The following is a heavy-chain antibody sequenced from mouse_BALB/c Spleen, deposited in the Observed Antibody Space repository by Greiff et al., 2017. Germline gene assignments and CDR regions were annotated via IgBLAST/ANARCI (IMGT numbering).Heavy chain of an antibody. D-gene: IGHD5-1*01. J-gene: IGHJ4*01. CDR2: LWAGGST. V-gene: IGHV2-9*02. CDR1: GFSLTSYG. Sequence: VQLQQSGPGLVAPSQSLSITCTVSGFSLTSYGLHWVRQPPGRGLEWLGVLWAGGSTNYNSALMSRLSISKDNSKSQVFLKMNSLQTDDTAMYYCARQPTVYAMDYWGQGTSVTVSS. CDR3: ARQPTVYAMDY.